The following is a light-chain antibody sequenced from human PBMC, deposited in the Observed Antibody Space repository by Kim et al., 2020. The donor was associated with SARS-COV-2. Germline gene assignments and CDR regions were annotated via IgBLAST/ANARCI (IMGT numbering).Light chain of an antibody. Sequence: EIVLTQSPATLSLSPGERATLSCRASQSVGSYLAWYQQRPGQAPSLLIYDASNRAPGIPARFSGSGSGTDFTLTISSLEPEDFAVYYCQQRANWVTFGGGTKV. CDR3: QQRANWVT. CDR2: DAS. CDR1: QSVGSY. V-gene: IGKV3-11*01. J-gene: IGKJ4*01.